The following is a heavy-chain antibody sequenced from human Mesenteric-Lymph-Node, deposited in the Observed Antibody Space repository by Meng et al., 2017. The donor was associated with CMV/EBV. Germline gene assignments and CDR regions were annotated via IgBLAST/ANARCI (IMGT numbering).Heavy chain of an antibody. Sequence: GESLKISCAASGFTFSSYAMHWVRQAPGKGLEWVAVISYDGSNKYYADSVKGRFTISRDNAKNTLYLQMNSLRAEDTAVYYCAKDRITQYSSSSIDYWGQGTLVTVSS. CDR1: GFTFSSYA. CDR2: ISYDGSNK. CDR3: AKDRITQYSSSSIDY. V-gene: IGHV3-30-3*01. D-gene: IGHD6-6*01. J-gene: IGHJ4*02.